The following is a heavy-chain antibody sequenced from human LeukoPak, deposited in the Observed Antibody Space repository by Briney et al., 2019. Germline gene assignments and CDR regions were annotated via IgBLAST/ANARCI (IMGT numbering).Heavy chain of an antibody. J-gene: IGHJ6*02. CDR3: TRLGSGLDV. V-gene: IGHV5-51*01. CDR1: GYTFTTSW. D-gene: IGHD6-25*01. CDR2: IYPSDSDT. Sequence: GESLKISCKGSGYTFTTSWIAWVRRMPGKGLEWMGIIYPSDSDTRYSPSFQGQVTLSADKSISTAYLQWSSLKASDTAMYYCTRLGSGLDVWGQGTTVTVS.